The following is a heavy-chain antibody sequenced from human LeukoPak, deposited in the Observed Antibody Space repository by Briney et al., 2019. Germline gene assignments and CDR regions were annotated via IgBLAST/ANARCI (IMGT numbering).Heavy chain of an antibody. V-gene: IGHV3-48*03. D-gene: IGHD2-15*01. J-gene: IGHJ5*02. CDR3: ARERICSGGSCPFDP. CDR1: GFTFSSYE. Sequence: GGSLRLSCAASGFTFSSYEMNWVRQAPGKGLEWVSCISSSGSTIYYADSVRGRFTISRDNDKNSLYLQMNSVRAEETAVYYCARERICSGGSCPFDPWGQGTLVTVSS. CDR2: ISSSGSTI.